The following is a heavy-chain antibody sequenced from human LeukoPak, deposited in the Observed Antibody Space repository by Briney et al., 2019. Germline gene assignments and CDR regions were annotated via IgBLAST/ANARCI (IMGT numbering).Heavy chain of an antibody. V-gene: IGHV4-4*07. D-gene: IGHD3-10*01. Sequence: ESSETLSLTCTVSGGSISSYYWSWIQQPAGKGLEWIGRIYTSGSTNYNPSLKSRVTMSVDTSKNQFSLKLSSVTAADTAVYYCARDLTLQYYPDAFDIWGQGTMVTVSS. CDR1: GGSISSYY. CDR2: IYTSGST. J-gene: IGHJ3*02. CDR3: ARDLTLQYYPDAFDI.